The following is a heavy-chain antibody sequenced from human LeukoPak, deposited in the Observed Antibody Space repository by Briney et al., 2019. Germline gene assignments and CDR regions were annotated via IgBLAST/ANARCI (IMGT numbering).Heavy chain of an antibody. CDR1: GGSIRSSSYY. J-gene: IGHJ4*02. CDR2: IYYSGST. D-gene: IGHD6-19*01. Sequence: SETLSLTCTVSGGSIRSSSYYWGWIRQPPGKGLEWIGSIYYSGSTYYNASLKSRGTISVDTSKNQFSLKLNSVTAVDTAVYFCARQVVAVAGTGYFDYWGQGTLVTVSS. V-gene: IGHV4-39*01. CDR3: ARQVVAVAGTGYFDY.